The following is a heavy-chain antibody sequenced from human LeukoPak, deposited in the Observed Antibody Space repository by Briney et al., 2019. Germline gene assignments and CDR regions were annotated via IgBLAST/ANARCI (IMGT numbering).Heavy chain of an antibody. CDR1: GGSMSSYY. CDR3: ARGRIVAAGTWFDP. V-gene: IGHV4-4*07. J-gene: IGHJ5*02. Sequence: SETLSLTCTVSGGSMSSYYWSWIRQPAGKGLEWIGHIFISGSTNYNPSLKSRVSMSVDTSKNQLSLKLSSLTAVDTAVYYCARGRIVAAGTWFDPWGQGTLVTVSS. CDR2: IFISGST. D-gene: IGHD6-13*01.